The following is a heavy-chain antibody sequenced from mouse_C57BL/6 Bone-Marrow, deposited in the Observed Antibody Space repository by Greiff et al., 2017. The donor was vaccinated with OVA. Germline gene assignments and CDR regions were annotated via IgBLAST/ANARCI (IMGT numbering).Heavy chain of an antibody. J-gene: IGHJ4*01. CDR3: ASYFYYGSSYDYYAMDY. CDR1: GFTFTDYY. V-gene: IGHV7-3*01. Sequence: EVKLVESGGGLVQPGGSLCLSCAASGFTFTDYYMSWVRQPPGKALEWLGFIRNKANGYTTEYSASVKGRFTISRDNSQSILYLQMNALRAEDLATYYCASYFYYGSSYDYYAMDYWGQGTSVTVSS. CDR2: IRNKANGYTT. D-gene: IGHD1-1*01.